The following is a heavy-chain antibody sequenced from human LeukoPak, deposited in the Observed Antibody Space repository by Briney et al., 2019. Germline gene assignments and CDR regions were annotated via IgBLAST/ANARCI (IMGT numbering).Heavy chain of an antibody. J-gene: IGHJ5*01. D-gene: IGHD3-10*01. CDR1: GFTFSSYW. Sequence: GGSLRLSCAASGFTFSSYWMHWVRQPPGKGLKWVARINSDGSTNYADSVQGRFTISRDNAKNMVYLQMNSPRADDTAIYYCTRAITYFYGSVTYDWFDSWGQGTRVTVSS. CDR3: TRAITYFYGSVTYDWFDS. V-gene: IGHV3-74*01. CDR2: INSDGST.